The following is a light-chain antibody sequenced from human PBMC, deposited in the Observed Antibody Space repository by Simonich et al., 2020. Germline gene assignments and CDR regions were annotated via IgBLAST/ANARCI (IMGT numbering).Light chain of an antibody. V-gene: IGKV4-1*01. J-gene: IGKJ2*01. CDR3: QQYYSTPYT. CDR2: WAS. Sequence: DIVMTQSPDSLAVSLGERATINCKSSQSVLYSSNNKNYLAWYQQKQGQPPKLLIYWASTRESGGPDRFSGSGSGTDFTLTISSLQAEDVAVYYCQQYYSTPYTFGQGTKLEIK. CDR1: QSVLYSSNNKNY.